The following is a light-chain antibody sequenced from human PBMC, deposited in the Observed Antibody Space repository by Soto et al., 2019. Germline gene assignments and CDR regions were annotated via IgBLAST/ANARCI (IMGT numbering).Light chain of an antibody. CDR3: QQYSSYSPST. CDR2: KAS. CDR1: QSISIW. V-gene: IGKV1-5*03. Sequence: DIQMTQSPSTLSASVGDRVTITCRASQSISIWLAWYQQKPGTAPKLLIYKASSLESGVPARFSGSGSGTEFTLTISSLQPDDFATYYCQQYSSYSPSTFGQGTKVEIK. J-gene: IGKJ1*01.